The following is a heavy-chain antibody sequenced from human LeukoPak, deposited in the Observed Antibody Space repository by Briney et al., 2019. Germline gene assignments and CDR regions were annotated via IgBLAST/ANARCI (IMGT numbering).Heavy chain of an antibody. V-gene: IGHV1-2*02. CDR2: INPNSGGT. Sequence: ASVKVSCKASGYTFTSYYMHWVRQAPGQGLEWMGWINPNSGGTNYAQKFQGRVTMTRDTSISTAYMELSRLRSDDTAVYYCARAVVSGSYPFDYWGQGTLVTVSS. J-gene: IGHJ4*02. CDR1: GYTFTSYY. CDR3: ARAVVSGSYPFDY. D-gene: IGHD1-26*01.